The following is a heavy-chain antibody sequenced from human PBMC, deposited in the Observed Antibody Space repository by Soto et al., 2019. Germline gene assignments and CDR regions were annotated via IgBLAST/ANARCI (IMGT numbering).Heavy chain of an antibody. CDR1: GFTFSSYA. CDR3: AKVIPFQWALIPQYYYYGLDV. D-gene: IGHD1-26*01. CDR2: ISGSGGST. J-gene: IGHJ6*01. Sequence: PGGSLRLSCAASGFTFSSYAMSWVRQAPGKGLEWVSAISGSGGSTYYADSVKGRFTISRDNSKNTLYLQMDSLRAEDTVAYYCAKVIPFQWALIPQYYYYGLDVWGQGTTVTVSS. V-gene: IGHV3-23*01.